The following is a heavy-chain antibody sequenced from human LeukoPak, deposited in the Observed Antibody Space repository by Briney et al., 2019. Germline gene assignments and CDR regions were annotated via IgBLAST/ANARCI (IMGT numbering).Heavy chain of an antibody. Sequence: SQTLSLTCTVSGGSISSGSYYWSWIRQPAGKGLEWIGRIYTSGSTNYNLSLKSRVTISVDTSKNQFSLKLSSVTAADTAVYYCARVRITYYYDSSGYYDYWGQGTLVTVSS. V-gene: IGHV4-61*02. D-gene: IGHD3-22*01. CDR1: GGSISSGSYY. CDR2: IYTSGST. CDR3: ARVRITYYYDSSGYYDY. J-gene: IGHJ4*02.